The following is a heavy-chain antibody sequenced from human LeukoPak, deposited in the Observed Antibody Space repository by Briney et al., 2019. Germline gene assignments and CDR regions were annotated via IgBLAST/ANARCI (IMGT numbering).Heavy chain of an antibody. CDR3: ARPHDYGDYSRRGAFHI. D-gene: IGHD4-17*01. V-gene: IGHV4-4*02. CDR2: IYHNGDT. Sequence: PSETLSLTCAVSGGSISSSNWWSWVRQPPGKGLEWIGEIYHNGDTNYNPSLKSRVTISVDKSKNQFSLKLTSVTAADTAVYHCARPHDYGDYSRRGAFHIWGQGTLVTVSS. CDR1: GGSISSSNW. J-gene: IGHJ3*02.